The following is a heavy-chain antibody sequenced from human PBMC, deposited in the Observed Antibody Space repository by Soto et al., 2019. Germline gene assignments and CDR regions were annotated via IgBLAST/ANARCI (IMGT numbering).Heavy chain of an antibody. Sequence: GSLRLSCAASGFTFSSYGMHWVRQAPGKGLERVAVIWYDGSNKYYADSVKGRFTISRDNSKNTLYLQMNSLRAEDTAVYYCARERAYTGITGTTEYYYGMDVWGQGTTVTVSS. D-gene: IGHD1-7*01. CDR1: GFTFSSYG. CDR3: ARERAYTGITGTTEYYYGMDV. CDR2: IWYDGSNK. V-gene: IGHV3-33*01. J-gene: IGHJ6*02.